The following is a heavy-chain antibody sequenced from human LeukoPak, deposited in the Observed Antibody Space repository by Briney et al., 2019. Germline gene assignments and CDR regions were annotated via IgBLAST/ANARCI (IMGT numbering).Heavy chain of an antibody. CDR1: GFTFSSYG. V-gene: IGHV3-30*18. CDR2: ISYDGSNK. CDR3: AKTPDSSGWNHFDY. Sequence: GGSLRLSCAASGFTFSSYGMHWVRQAPGKGLEWVAVISYDGSNKYYADSVKGRFTISRDNSKNTLYLQMNSLRAEDTAVYYRAKTPDSSGWNHFDYWGQGTLVTVSS. D-gene: IGHD6-19*01. J-gene: IGHJ4*02.